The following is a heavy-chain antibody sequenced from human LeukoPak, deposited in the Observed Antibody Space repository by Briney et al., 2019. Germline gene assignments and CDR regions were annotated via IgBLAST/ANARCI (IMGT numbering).Heavy chain of an antibody. J-gene: IGHJ4*02. CDR3: AASKRSYAFWTGFPSDF. CDR1: GFTFRNSA. Sequence: GASVKVSCKASGFTFRNSAIRWVRQAPGQRLGWIWWIIVDSGNTKFAQKFQERVSFTRDMSTGTAYMQLSSLRSEDTALYYCAASKRSYAFWTGFPSDFWGPGTVVTVSS. D-gene: IGHD3-3*01. CDR2: IIVDSGNT. V-gene: IGHV1-58*02.